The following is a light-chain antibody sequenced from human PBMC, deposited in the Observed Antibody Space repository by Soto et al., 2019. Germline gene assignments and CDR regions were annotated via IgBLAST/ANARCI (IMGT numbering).Light chain of an antibody. CDR3: QQYGSSGT. J-gene: IGKJ1*01. V-gene: IGKV3-20*01. CDR1: KSVSNNY. Sequence: EIVFTQSPGTLSLSPGEGPSLSCMARKSVSNNYLAWHQQKPGPAPRLLIYGASNRATGIPDRFSGSGSGTDFTLTISRLEPEDFAVYYCQQYGSSGTFGQGTKV. CDR2: GAS.